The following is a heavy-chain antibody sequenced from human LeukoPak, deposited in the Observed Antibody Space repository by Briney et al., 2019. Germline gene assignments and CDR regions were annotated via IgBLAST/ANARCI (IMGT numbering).Heavy chain of an antibody. V-gene: IGHV4-30-4*08. Sequence: PSQTLSLTCTVSGGSISSGAYYWSWIRQPPGEGLEWIGYIYYSGSTHYHPSPKIRVTISVDTSKNQFSLKLSSVTAADKAVYYCARDGSTVTTLWFDPWGQGTLVTVSS. CDR3: ARDGSTVTTLWFDP. D-gene: IGHD4-17*01. J-gene: IGHJ5*02. CDR2: IYYSGST. CDR1: GGSISSGAYY.